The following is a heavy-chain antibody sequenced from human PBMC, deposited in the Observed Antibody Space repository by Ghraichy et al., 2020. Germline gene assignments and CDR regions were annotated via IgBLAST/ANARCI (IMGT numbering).Heavy chain of an antibody. CDR1: GFTFDDYA. Sequence: SLNISCSPSGFTFDDYAMSWVRQAPGKGLEWVSGISWGGGTIGYVDSVKGRFIISRDNAKNSLYLQMDDLRPEDTAFYYCAKDNSRRGFSYGYTAWGQGTLVAVSS. V-gene: IGHV3-9*01. D-gene: IGHD5-18*01. J-gene: IGHJ5*02. CDR3: AKDNSRRGFSYGYTA. CDR2: ISWGGGTI.